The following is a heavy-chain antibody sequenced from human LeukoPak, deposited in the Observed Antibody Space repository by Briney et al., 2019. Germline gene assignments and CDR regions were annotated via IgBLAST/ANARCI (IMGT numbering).Heavy chain of an antibody. CDR2: INHSGST. J-gene: IGHJ4*02. CDR1: GGSFSGYY. V-gene: IGHV4-34*01. CDR3: ARHEKFSYDSSGYYYVWHPYYFDY. D-gene: IGHD3-22*01. Sequence: SETLSLTCAVCGGSFSGYYWSWIRQPPGKGLEWIGEINHSGSTNYNPSLKSRVTISVDTSKNQFSLKLSSVTAADTAVYYCARHEKFSYDSSGYYYVWHPYYFDYWGQGTLVTVSS.